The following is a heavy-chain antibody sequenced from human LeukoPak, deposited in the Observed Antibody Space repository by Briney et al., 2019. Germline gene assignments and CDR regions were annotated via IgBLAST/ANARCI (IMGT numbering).Heavy chain of an antibody. CDR3: ARDATIRGYYMDV. V-gene: IGHV3-7*01. Sequence: GGSLRLSCAASGLTFSSYWMSWVRQAPGKGLEWVANIKQDGSEKYYVDSVKGRFTISRDNAKNSLYLQMNSLRAEDTAVYYCARDATIRGYYMDVWGKGTTVTVSS. CDR1: GLTFSSYW. J-gene: IGHJ6*03. CDR2: IKQDGSEK. D-gene: IGHD5-12*01.